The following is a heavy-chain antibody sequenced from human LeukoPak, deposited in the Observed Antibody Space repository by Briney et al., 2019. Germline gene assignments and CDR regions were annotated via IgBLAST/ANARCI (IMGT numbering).Heavy chain of an antibody. CDR2: ICYSGST. CDR1: GGSISSGGYY. V-gene: IGHV4-31*03. J-gene: IGHJ4*02. CDR3: ARQTENYGDYPWYFDY. Sequence: SETLSLTCTVSGGSISSGGYYWSWIRQHPGKGLEWIGYICYSGSTYYNPSLKSRVTISVDTSKNQFSLKLSSVTAADTAVYYCARQTENYGDYPWYFDYWGQGTLVTVSS. D-gene: IGHD4-17*01.